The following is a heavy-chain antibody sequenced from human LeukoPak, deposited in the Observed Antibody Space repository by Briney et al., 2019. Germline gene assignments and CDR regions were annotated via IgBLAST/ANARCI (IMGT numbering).Heavy chain of an antibody. CDR1: GGSISSYY. D-gene: IGHD1-26*01. V-gene: IGHV4-59*01. CDR3: ARGYSGSYGRVDY. J-gene: IGHJ4*02. Sequence: PSETLSLTCTVSGGSISSYYWSWIRQPPGKGLEWIGYIYYSGSTSYNPSLKSRVTISVDTSKNQFSLKLSSVTAADTAVYYCARGYSGSYGRVDYWGQGTLVTVSS. CDR2: IYYSGST.